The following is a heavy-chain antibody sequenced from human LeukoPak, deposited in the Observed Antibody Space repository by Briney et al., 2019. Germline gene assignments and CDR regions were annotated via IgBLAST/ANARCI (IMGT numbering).Heavy chain of an antibody. CDR2: ISGSGGST. CDR3: AKGSATYYHGSGSYYKEPPLDY. CDR1: GFTFSSYA. Sequence: GGSLRLSCAASGFTFSSYAMSWVRQAPGKGLEWVSAISGSGGSTYYADSVKGRFTISRDNSKNTLYLQMNSLRAEDTAVYYCAKGSATYYHGSGSYYKEPPLDYWGQGTLVTVSS. D-gene: IGHD3-10*01. J-gene: IGHJ4*02. V-gene: IGHV3-23*01.